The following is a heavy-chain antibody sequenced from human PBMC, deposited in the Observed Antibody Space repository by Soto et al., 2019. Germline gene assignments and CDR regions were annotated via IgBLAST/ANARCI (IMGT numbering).Heavy chain of an antibody. V-gene: IGHV3-23*01. D-gene: IGHD3-22*01. J-gene: IGHJ4*02. CDR3: AKGTGYDSSGYLPY. CDR1: GFTFSSNA. CDR2: ISDSGGST. Sequence: PGGSLRLSCAASGFTFSSNAMSWVRQAPGKGLEWVSAISDSGGSTYYADSVKGRFTISRDNSKNTLYLQMNSLRAEDTAVYYCAKGTGYDSSGYLPYWGQGTLVTVSS.